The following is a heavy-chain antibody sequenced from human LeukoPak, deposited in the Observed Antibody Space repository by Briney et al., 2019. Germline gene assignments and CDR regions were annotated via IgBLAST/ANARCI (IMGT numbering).Heavy chain of an antibody. CDR2: VMSGRGST. Sequence: GGSLRLSCAASEFSVSDYSISWIRQSPGKGPEWISYVMSGRGSTNYADSVKGRFTISRDNAKNSVALQLDGLRADDTAVYFCTRDRRGSYYAFASWGQGTLVTVSS. CDR1: EFSVSDYS. D-gene: IGHD3-16*01. V-gene: IGHV3-11*05. CDR3: TRDRRGSYYAFAS. J-gene: IGHJ4*02.